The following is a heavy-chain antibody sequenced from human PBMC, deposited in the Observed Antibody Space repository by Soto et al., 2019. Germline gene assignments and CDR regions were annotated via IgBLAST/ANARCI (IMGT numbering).Heavy chain of an antibody. CDR2: ISAYNGNT. D-gene: IGHD3-10*01. CDR1: GYTFTSYG. CDR3: ARVADYYGSGSHYGMDV. J-gene: IGHJ6*02. V-gene: IGHV1-18*01. Sequence: QVQLVQSGAEVKKPGASVKVSCKASGYTFTSYGISWVRQAPGQGLEWMGWISAYNGNTNYAQKLQGRVTMTTDTSTSTAYMERSCLRSDDTAVYYCARVADYYGSGSHYGMDVWGQGTTVTVSS.